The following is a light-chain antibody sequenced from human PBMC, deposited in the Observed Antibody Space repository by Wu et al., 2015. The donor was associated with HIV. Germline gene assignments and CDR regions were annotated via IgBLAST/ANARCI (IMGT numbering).Light chain of an antibody. CDR3: QQYGSSPYT. J-gene: IGKJ2*01. CDR2: GAS. V-gene: IGKV3-20*01. Sequence: EILMTQSPATLSVSPGERVTLSCRASQSVHSDYLAWYQQKPGQAPRLLIYGASSRAAGIPDRFSGSGSGTDFTLTISRLEPEDFAVYYCQQYGSSPYTFGQGTKLEIK. CDR1: QSVHSDY.